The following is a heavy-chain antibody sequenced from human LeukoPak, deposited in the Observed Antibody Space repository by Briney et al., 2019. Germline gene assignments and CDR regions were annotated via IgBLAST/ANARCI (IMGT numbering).Heavy chain of an antibody. CDR1: GGSSSGYY. V-gene: IGHV4-34*01. Sequence: SETLSLTCAVYGGSSSGYYWSWIRQPPGKGLEWIGEINHSGSTNYNPSLKSRVTISVDTSKNQFSLKLSSVTAADTAVYYCARAAKRHSSGWYSFDYWGQGTLVTVSS. J-gene: IGHJ4*02. CDR3: ARAAKRHSSGWYSFDY. CDR2: INHSGST. D-gene: IGHD6-19*01.